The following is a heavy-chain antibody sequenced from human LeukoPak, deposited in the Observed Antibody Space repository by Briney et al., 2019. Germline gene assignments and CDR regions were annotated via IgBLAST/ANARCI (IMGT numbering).Heavy chain of an antibody. Sequence: GGSLRLSCAASGFTFSSHWMHWVRQAPGKGPVWVSRINTDGGDTIYADSVEGRFTISRDNAKNTLYLQMNSLRAEDTAVYYCAKDQRLIVVVPAAILDYWGQGTLVTVSS. V-gene: IGHV3-74*01. CDR3: AKDQRLIVVVPAAILDY. D-gene: IGHD2-2*01. CDR1: GFTFSSHW. J-gene: IGHJ4*02. CDR2: INTDGGDT.